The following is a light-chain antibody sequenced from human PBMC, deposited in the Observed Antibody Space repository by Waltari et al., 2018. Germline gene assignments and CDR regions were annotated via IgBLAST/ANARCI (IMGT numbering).Light chain of an antibody. Sequence: EIVLTQSPDFQSVTPKEKVTITCRASQDISTSLHWYQQKPDQSPKLLIKYASESFSGVPSRFIGIGSGTHFTLTINSLEAEDAATYYCQQSRSFPLTFGGGTKVEIK. J-gene: IGKJ4*01. CDR2: YAS. CDR1: QDISTS. CDR3: QQSRSFPLT. V-gene: IGKV6-21*01.